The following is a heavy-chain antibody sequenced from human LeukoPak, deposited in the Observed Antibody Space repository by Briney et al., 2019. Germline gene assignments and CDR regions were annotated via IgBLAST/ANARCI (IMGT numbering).Heavy chain of an antibody. Sequence: SETLSLTCTVSGGSVSSASYYWSWIRQPPGKGLEWIGYIYYSGSTNYNPSLKSRVTISVDTSKNQFSLELSSVTAADTAVYYCARRPLWFGELLDYWGQGTLVTVSS. J-gene: IGHJ4*02. CDR2: IYYSGST. V-gene: IGHV4-61*01. CDR1: GGSVSSASYY. CDR3: ARRPLWFGELLDY. D-gene: IGHD3-10*01.